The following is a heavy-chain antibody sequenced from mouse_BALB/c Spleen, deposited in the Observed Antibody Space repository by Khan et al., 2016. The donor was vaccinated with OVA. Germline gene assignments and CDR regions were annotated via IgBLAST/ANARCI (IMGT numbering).Heavy chain of an antibody. Sequence: VELVESGAELVKPGASVKMSCKASGYTFSNYWIHWVKQRPGQGLEWIGYINPSSGHTYYNQTFNDKATLTTDKSSSTAYMQLSSLTSEDSAVYYCARDRIDYWGQGTTLTVSS. CDR3: ARDRIDY. CDR2: INPSSGHT. V-gene: IGHV1-7*01. J-gene: IGHJ2*01. CDR1: GYTFSNYW.